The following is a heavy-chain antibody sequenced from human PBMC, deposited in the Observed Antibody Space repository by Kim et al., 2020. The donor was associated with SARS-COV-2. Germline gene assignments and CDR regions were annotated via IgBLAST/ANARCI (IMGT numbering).Heavy chain of an antibody. CDR2: ISSSSSYI. V-gene: IGHV3-21*01. CDR3: ARNKPPPEIVVVVAATPADPYGMDV. J-gene: IGHJ6*02. CDR1: GFTFSSYS. Sequence: GGSLRLSCAASGFTFSSYSMNWVRQAPGKGLEWVSSISSSSSYIYYADSVKGRFTISRDNAKNSLYLQMNSLRAEDTAVYYCARNKPPPEIVVVVAATPADPYGMDVWGQGTTVTVSS. D-gene: IGHD2-15*01.